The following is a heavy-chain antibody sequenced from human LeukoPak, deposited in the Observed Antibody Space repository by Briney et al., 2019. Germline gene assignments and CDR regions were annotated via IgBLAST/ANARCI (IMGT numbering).Heavy chain of an antibody. D-gene: IGHD5-18*01. Sequence: GGSLRLSCAASGVTLSSYAMSWARQAPGKGLEWVSGISSSGSGGNTYYADSVKGRFTISRDNSKNTLYLHMNSLRAEDTAVYYCARVRGYSYGYLDYWGQGTLVTVSS. CDR2: ISSSGSGGNT. CDR3: ARVRGYSYGYLDY. V-gene: IGHV3-23*01. CDR1: GVTLSSYA. J-gene: IGHJ4*02.